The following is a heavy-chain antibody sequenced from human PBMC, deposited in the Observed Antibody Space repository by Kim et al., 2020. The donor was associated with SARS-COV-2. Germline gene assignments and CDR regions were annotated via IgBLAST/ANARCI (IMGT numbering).Heavy chain of an antibody. CDR1: GFTFSSYG. V-gene: IGHV3-33*06. D-gene: IGHD1-26*01. CDR2: IWYDGSNK. J-gene: IGHJ1*01. Sequence: GGSLRLSCAASGFTFSSYGMHWVRQAPGKGLEWVAVIWYDGSNKYYADSVKGRFTISRDNSKNTLYLQMNSLRAEDTAVYYCAKDSVGAIEYFQHWGQGTLVTVSS. CDR3: AKDSVGAIEYFQH.